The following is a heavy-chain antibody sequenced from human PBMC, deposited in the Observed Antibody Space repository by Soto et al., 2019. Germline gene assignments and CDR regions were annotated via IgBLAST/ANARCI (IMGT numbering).Heavy chain of an antibody. CDR3: ARFGELLGYYYYHGMDV. J-gene: IGHJ6*02. Sequence: QVQLVESGGGVVQPGRSLRLSCAASGFTFSSYGMHWVRQAPGKGLEWVAVIWYDGSNKYYADSVKGRFTISRDNSKNTLYLQMNSLRAEDTAVYYCARFGELLGYYYYHGMDVWGQGTTVTVSS. D-gene: IGHD3-10*01. CDR2: IWYDGSNK. CDR1: GFTFSSYG. V-gene: IGHV3-33*01.